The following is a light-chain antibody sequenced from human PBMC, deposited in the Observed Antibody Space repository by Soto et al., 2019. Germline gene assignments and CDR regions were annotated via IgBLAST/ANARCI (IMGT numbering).Light chain of an antibody. J-gene: IGKJ5*01. V-gene: IGKV3-11*01. Sequence: DIVLTQSQVTLSLSQGERATLSCSAIQSVSNNYLAWYQQKPGQAPRLLIYGASTRATGIPARFSGSGSGTDFTLTISSLEPEDFAVYYCQQRSNWPPITFGQGTRLEIK. CDR2: GAS. CDR1: QSVSNNY. CDR3: QQRSNWPPIT.